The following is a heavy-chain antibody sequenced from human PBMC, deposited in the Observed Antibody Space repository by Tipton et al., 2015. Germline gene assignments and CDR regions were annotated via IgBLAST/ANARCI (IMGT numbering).Heavy chain of an antibody. V-gene: IGHV3-11*01. CDR3: ARGHQYFYYGMDV. CDR1: GGSISSGGYY. CDR2: IGGFGSPI. J-gene: IGHJ6*02. Sequence: LSLTCTVSGGSISSGGYYWSWIRQAPGKGLEWVSYIGGFGSPIDYAESVKGRFTISRDNARNSLYLQLTNLRAEDTAVYYCARGHQYFYYGMDVWGQGTTVTVSS.